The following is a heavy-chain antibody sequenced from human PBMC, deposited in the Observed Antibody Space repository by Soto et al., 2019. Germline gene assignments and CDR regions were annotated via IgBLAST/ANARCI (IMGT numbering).Heavy chain of an antibody. CDR2: IWYDGNNK. Sequence: GGSLRLSCAASGFTFSGHGMHWVRQAPGKGLEWVGVIWYDGNNKCYAETVKGRFTISRDNSKNKLYLQMNSLRAEDTALFYCARDADTSGYFHYSDYWGQGTLVTVSS. V-gene: IGHV3-33*01. D-gene: IGHD3-22*01. CDR3: ARDADTSGYFHYSDY. J-gene: IGHJ4*02. CDR1: GFTFSGHG.